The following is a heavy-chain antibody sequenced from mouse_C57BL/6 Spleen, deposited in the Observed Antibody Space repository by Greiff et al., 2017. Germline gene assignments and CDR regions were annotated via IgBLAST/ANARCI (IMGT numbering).Heavy chain of an antibody. CDR2: INPSSGYT. CDR1: GYTFTSYW. Sequence: VKLVESGAELAKPGASVKLSCTASGYTFTSYWMHWVKQRPGQGLEWIGYINPSSGYTKYNQKFKDKATLTADKSSSTAYMQLSSLTYEDSAGYYCARKDDGYSQYFDVWGTGTTVTVSS. CDR3: ARKDDGYSQYFDV. J-gene: IGHJ1*03. V-gene: IGHV1-7*01. D-gene: IGHD2-3*01.